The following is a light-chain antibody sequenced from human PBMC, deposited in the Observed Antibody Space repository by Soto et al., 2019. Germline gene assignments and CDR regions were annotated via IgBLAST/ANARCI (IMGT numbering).Light chain of an antibody. J-gene: IGLJ3*02. CDR2: SNN. CDR1: SSNIGSNT. Sequence: QPVLTQPPSASGTPGQRVTISCSGSSSNIGSNTVNWYQQLPGTAPKLLIYSNNQRPSGVPDRFSGSKSGTSASLAISGLQSEDEADYYCAAWDDSLNMVFGGGTQLTVL. V-gene: IGLV1-44*01. CDR3: AAWDDSLNMV.